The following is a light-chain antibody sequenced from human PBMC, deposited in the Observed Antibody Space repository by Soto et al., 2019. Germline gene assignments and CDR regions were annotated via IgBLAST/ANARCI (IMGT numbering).Light chain of an antibody. CDR3: QQYNNWPLT. J-gene: IGKJ4*01. V-gene: IGKV3-15*01. CDR2: GAS. CDR1: QSVSSN. Sequence: EIVMTQSPATLSVSPGERATLSCRPSQSVSSNLAWYQQKPGQAPRLLINGASTRAIGIPARFSGSGSGTEFTLTISSLQSEDFAVYYCQQYNNWPLTFGGGTKVEIK.